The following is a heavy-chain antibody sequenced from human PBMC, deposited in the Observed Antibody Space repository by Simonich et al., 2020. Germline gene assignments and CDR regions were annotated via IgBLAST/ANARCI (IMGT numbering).Heavy chain of an antibody. CDR1: GGSFSGYY. Sequence: QVQLQQWGAGLLKPSETLSLTCAVYGGSFSGYYWSWTRQPPGKGLGWSGEIKHSGSTNYNPSRNGRVTISVDPSKNQFSRKLSSVTAADTAVYYCARCGLVNYDILTGYHNWFDPWGQGTLVTVSS. J-gene: IGHJ5*02. CDR2: IKHSGST. CDR3: ARCGLVNYDILTGYHNWFDP. V-gene: IGHV4-34*01. D-gene: IGHD3-9*01.